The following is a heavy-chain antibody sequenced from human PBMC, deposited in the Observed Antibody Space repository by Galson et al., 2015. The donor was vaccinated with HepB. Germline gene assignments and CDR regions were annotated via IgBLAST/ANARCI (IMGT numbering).Heavy chain of an antibody. CDR1: GFTFSSYA. J-gene: IGHJ3*02. CDR3: AREPSYYYDSSGTDAFDI. V-gene: IGHV3-30*04. CDR2: ISYDGSNK. Sequence: SLRLSCAASGFTFSSYAMHWVRQAPGKGLEWVAVISYDGSNKYYADSVKGRFTISRDNSKNTLYLQMNSLRAEDTAVYYCAREPSYYYDSSGTDAFDIWGQGTMVTVSS. D-gene: IGHD3-22*01.